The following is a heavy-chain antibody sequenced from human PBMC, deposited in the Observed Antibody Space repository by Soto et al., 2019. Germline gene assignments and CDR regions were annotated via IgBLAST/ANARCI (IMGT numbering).Heavy chain of an antibody. D-gene: IGHD3-10*01. CDR2: INPTDGTT. CDR3: ARGDDVLSPSGTYYFDY. J-gene: IGHJ4*02. V-gene: IGHV1-46*01. Sequence: GASVKVSCKASGYTFTNYYMHWVRQAPGQGLEWMGIINPTDGTTTYAQKFQGRGTMTRDTSTTTIYMELSSLRSEDTAVYYCARGDDVLSPSGTYYFDYWGQGTLVTVSS. CDR1: GYTFTNYY.